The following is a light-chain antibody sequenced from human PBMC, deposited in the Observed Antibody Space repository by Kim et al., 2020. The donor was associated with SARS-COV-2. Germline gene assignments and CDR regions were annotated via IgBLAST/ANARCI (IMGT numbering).Light chain of an antibody. CDR2: DVS. J-gene: IGKJ1*01. Sequence: RGERANLGGRASQSVSRSLAWYQQKPGQAPRLLIYDVSNRATGIPARFSGSGSGTDFTLTISSLEREDFAVDYCQQRDGGPPTWTFGQGTKVDIK. CDR1: QSVSRS. V-gene: IGKV3-11*01. CDR3: QQRDGGPPTWT.